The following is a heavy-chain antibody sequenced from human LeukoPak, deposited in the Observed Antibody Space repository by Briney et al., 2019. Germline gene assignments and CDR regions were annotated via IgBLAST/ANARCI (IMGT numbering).Heavy chain of an antibody. CDR1: GDTFTSFG. J-gene: IGHJ3*02. D-gene: IGHD3-22*01. V-gene: IGHV1-18*01. CDR3: ARVAHYYDTSGHGAFDI. CDR2: ISAYNGNT. Sequence: ASVKVSCKASGDTFTSFGISWVRRAPGQGLEWMGWISAYNGNTNYAQKLQGRVTMTTDTSTSTAYMELRSLRSDDTAVYYCARVAHYYDTSGHGAFDIWGQGTMVTVSS.